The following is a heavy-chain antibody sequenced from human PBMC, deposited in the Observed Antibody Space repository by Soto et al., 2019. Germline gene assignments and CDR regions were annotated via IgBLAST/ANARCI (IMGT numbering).Heavy chain of an antibody. J-gene: IGHJ6*03. V-gene: IGHV1-69*13. CDR3: ARESGGATATLDYYYFYMDV. CDR2: VIPIFGTA. CDR1: GGAFSSYA. Sequence: SVKVSCKASGGAFSSYAISWVRQAPGQGLEWMGGVIPIFGTANYAQKFQGRVTITADESTSTVYMELSSLRSDDTAVYYCARESGGATATLDYYYFYMDVWGKGTTVTVSS. D-gene: IGHD5-12*01.